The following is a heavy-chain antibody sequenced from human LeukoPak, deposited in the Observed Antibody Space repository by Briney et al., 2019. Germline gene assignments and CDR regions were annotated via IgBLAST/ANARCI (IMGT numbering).Heavy chain of an antibody. CDR3: AGAIIAARPRYYFDY. CDR1: GGSISIYY. J-gene: IGHJ4*02. Sequence: PSETLSLTCTVSGGSISIYYWSWIRQPPGKGLEWIGYIYYSGSTNYNPSLKSRVTISVDTSKNQFSLKLSSVTAADTAVYYCAGAIIAARPRYYFDYWGQGTLVTVSS. V-gene: IGHV4-59*01. D-gene: IGHD6-6*01. CDR2: IYYSGST.